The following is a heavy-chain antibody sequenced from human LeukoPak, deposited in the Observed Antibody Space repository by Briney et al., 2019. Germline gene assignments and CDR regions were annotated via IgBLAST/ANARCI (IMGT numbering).Heavy chain of an antibody. Sequence: GGSLRLSCAASGFTFSTYSMNWVRQAPGKGLQWVSSISSRSSYIYYADSVKGRFTISRDNAKNSLYLQMNSLRAEDTAVYYCAKPAGPKLLIGGSYYDYWGQGTWSPSPQ. V-gene: IGHV3-21*04. D-gene: IGHD1-26*01. CDR1: GFTFSTYS. CDR3: AKPAGPKLLIGGSYYDY. CDR2: ISSRSSYI. J-gene: IGHJ4*02.